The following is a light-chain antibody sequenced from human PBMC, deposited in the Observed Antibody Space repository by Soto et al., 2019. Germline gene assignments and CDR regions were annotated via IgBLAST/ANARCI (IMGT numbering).Light chain of an antibody. Sequence: QSVLTQSPSASASLGASVKLTCTLSSGHSSYAIAWHQQQPEKGPRYLMKLNSDGSHSKWDGIPDRFSGSSSGAERYLTISSLQSEDEADYYCQTLGTGIWVFGGGTKLTVL. CDR1: SGHSSYA. CDR2: LNSDGSH. CDR3: QTLGTGIWV. J-gene: IGLJ3*02. V-gene: IGLV4-69*01.